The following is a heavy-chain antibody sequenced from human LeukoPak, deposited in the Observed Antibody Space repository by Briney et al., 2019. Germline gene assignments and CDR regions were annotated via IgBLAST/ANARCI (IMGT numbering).Heavy chain of an antibody. CDR3: ARASGTTPDY. CDR1: GGSISSYY. V-gene: IGHV4-59*12. J-gene: IGHJ4*02. Sequence: PSETLSLTCTVSGGSISSYYWSWIRQPPGKGLEWIGRIYHSGTTYYNPSLKSRVTISVDRSKNQFSLKLSSVTVADTAVYYCARASGTTPDYWGQGTLVTVSS. CDR2: IYHSGTT. D-gene: IGHD1-1*01.